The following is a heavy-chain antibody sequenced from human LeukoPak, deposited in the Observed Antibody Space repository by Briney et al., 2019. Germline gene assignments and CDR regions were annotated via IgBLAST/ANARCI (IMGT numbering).Heavy chain of an antibody. V-gene: IGHV1-69*06. J-gene: IGHJ6*03. CDR2: IIPIFGTA. CDR1: GGTFSSYA. Sequence: GASVKVSCKASGGTFSSYAISWVRQAPGQGLEWMGGIIPIFGTANYAQKFQGRVTITADKSTSTAYMELSSLRAEDTAVYYCARGTWATLYYYYMDVWGKGTTVTVSS. D-gene: IGHD5-24*01. CDR3: ARGTWATLYYYYMDV.